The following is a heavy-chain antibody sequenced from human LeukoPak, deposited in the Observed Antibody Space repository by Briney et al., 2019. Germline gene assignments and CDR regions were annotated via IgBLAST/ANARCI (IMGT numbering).Heavy chain of an antibody. Sequence: SETLSLTCTVSGGSISSSSYYWGWIRQPPGKGLEWIGSIYYSGSTYYIPSLKSRVTISVDTSKNQFSLKLSSVTAADTAVYYWALWQLGSGYFDYWGQGTLVTVSS. J-gene: IGHJ4*02. D-gene: IGHD6-6*01. V-gene: IGHV4-39*07. CDR3: ALWQLGSGYFDY. CDR2: IYYSGST. CDR1: GGSISSSSYY.